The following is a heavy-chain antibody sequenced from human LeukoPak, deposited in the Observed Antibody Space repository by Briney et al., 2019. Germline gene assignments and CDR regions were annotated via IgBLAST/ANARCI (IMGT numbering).Heavy chain of an antibody. V-gene: IGHV1-2*02. J-gene: IGHJ4*02. CDR2: INPNSGGT. Sequence: ASVKVSCKASGYAFTGYYMHWVRQAPGQGLEWMGWINPNSGGTNYAQKFQGRVTMTRDTSISTAYMELSRLRSDDTAVYYCARGSYGSSSFLDYWGQGTLVIVSS. CDR3: ARGSYGSSSFLDY. CDR1: GYAFTGYY. D-gene: IGHD6-6*01.